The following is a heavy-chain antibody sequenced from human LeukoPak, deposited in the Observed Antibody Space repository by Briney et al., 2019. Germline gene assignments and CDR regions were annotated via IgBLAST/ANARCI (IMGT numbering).Heavy chain of an antibody. CDR2: ISGTGGST. CDR3: AKAPDIISWGIDY. V-gene: IGHV3-23*01. Sequence: GGSLRLSCAASGFTFSTYAMTWVRQAPGKGLEWVSLISGTGGSTYYADSVKGRFTISRDNSKNTLYLQMNSLRAEDTAVYYCAKAPDIISWGIDYWGQGTLVTVSS. D-gene: IGHD3-10*01. CDR1: GFTFSTYA. J-gene: IGHJ4*02.